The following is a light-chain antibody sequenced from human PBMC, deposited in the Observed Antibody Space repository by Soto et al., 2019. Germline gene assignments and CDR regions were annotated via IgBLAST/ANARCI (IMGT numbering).Light chain of an antibody. CDR2: DAS. V-gene: IGKV3-20*01. Sequence: EVVLTQSPGPLSLSPGERATLSCKSSQSVAANYLAWYQQKRGQAPRLIIYDASNRATGVPVRFSGGGSGTDCTLTISSLEPEDVAVYYCQQYGSSPLTLCQGTRLEIK. CDR3: QQYGSSPLT. J-gene: IGKJ5*01. CDR1: QSVAANY.